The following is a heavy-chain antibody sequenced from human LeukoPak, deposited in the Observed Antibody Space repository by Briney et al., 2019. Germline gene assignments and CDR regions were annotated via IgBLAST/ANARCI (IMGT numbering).Heavy chain of an antibody. J-gene: IGHJ4*02. V-gene: IGHV4-61*01. CDR2: NYYSGST. D-gene: IGHD6-19*01. CDR3: ARLYSSGWYFDY. Sequence: PSETLSLTCTVSGGSVSSGSYYWSWIRQPPGKGLEWIGYNYYSGSTNYNPSLKSRVTISVDTSKNQFSLKLSSVTAADTAVYYCARLYSSGWYFDYWGQGTLVTVSS. CDR1: GGSVSSGSYY.